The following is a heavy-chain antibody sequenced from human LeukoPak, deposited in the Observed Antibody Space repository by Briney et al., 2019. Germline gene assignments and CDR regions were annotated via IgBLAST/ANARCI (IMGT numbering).Heavy chain of an antibody. Sequence: PGGSLRLSCAASGFTFSSFTMNWVRQAPGKGLEWVSAISGSGGSTYYADSVKGRFTISRDNSKNTLYLQMNSLRAEDTAVYYCAKDRDWFNFDYWGQGTLVTVSS. CDR3: AKDRDWFNFDY. CDR2: ISGSGGST. CDR1: GFTFSSFT. V-gene: IGHV3-23*01. J-gene: IGHJ4*02. D-gene: IGHD3-9*01.